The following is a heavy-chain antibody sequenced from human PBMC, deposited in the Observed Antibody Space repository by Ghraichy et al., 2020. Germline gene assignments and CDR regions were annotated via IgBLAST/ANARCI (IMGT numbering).Heavy chain of an antibody. J-gene: IGHJ4*02. CDR3: AKGSSGSRPYYFDS. CDR1: GFTFNKYA. CDR2: ITGSGGDT. V-gene: IGHV3-23*01. D-gene: IGHD3-3*01. Sequence: GGSLRLSCAASGFTFNKYAMSWVRQAPGKGLEWVSAITGSGGDTYLADSVKGRFTISRDNSKDTLYMQMNSLGTEDTAIYYCAKGSSGSRPYYFDSWGLGTLVTVSS.